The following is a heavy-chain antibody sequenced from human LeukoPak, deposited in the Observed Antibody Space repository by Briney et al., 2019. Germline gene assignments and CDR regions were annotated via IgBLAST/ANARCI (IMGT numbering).Heavy chain of an antibody. J-gene: IGHJ4*02. CDR2: IRSKTDGGTT. CDR1: GFSITDAW. V-gene: IGHV3-15*07. CDR3: TIDRGDYGIPY. Sequence: GGSLRLSCVASGFSITDAWMNWVRQAPGKGLEWVGRIRSKTDGGTTDYAAPVKGRFSISRDDSKNTLYLQMNRLKTEDTAVYYCTIDRGDYGIPYWGQGTLVTVSS. D-gene: IGHD4-17*01.